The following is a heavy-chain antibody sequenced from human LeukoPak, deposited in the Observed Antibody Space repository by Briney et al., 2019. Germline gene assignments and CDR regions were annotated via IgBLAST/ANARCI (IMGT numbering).Heavy chain of an antibody. CDR3: TRDTIR. CDR2: ISTNGRST. CDR1: GFTFSDFW. Sequence: GGSLRLSCAASGFTFSDFWMHWVRQAPGKGPVWVSRISTNGRSTSYADSVKGRFTISRDNAKSTLYLQMNSLRAEDTAVYYCTRDTIRRGQGTLVTVSP. J-gene: IGHJ4*02. V-gene: IGHV3-74*01. D-gene: IGHD3-10*01.